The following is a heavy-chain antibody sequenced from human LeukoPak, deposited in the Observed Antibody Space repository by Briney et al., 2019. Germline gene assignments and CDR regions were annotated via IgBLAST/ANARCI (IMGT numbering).Heavy chain of an antibody. V-gene: IGHV3-66*01. D-gene: IGHD3-10*01. CDR3: ARDRYPGSVDY. Sequence: GGSLRLSCAASGFTVSTNYMSWVRQAPGKGLEWVAIIYSGGSTYYADSVKGRFTISRDNSKNTLYLQMNSLRVEDTAVYYCARDRYPGSVDYWGQGTLVTVSS. J-gene: IGHJ4*02. CDR1: GFTVSTNY. CDR2: IYSGGST.